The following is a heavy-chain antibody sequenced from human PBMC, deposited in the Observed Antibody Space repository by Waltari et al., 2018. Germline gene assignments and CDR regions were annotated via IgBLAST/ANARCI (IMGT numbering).Heavy chain of an antibody. V-gene: IGHV4-39*07. Sequence: QLQLQESGPGLVKPSETLSLTCTVSGGSISSSSYYWGWIRQPPGKGLEWIGEINHSGSTNYNPSLKSRVTISVDTSKNQFSLKLSSVTAADTAVYYCARGGWPRLVWGQGTLVTVSS. CDR2: INHSGST. D-gene: IGHD2-15*01. CDR3: ARGGWPRLV. CDR1: GGSISSSSYY. J-gene: IGHJ4*02.